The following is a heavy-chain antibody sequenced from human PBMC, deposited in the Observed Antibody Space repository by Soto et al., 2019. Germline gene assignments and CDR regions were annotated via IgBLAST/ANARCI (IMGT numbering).Heavy chain of an antibody. V-gene: IGHV4-59*08. D-gene: IGHD1-1*01. CDR2: IYYTGTT. CDR3: ARHPTIARFENGLDV. Sequence: TLYPTRSVSFNPVPGLLSSWIRQPPGKGLEWIGYIYYTGTTIYSPSLERRVTLSVDRAKDQVSLKLTSVTPADTAVYYCARHPTIARFENGLDVWGQGTMVS. J-gene: IGHJ6*02. CDR1: FNPVPGLL.